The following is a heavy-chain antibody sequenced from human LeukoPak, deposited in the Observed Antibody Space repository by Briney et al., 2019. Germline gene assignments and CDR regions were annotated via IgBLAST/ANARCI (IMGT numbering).Heavy chain of an antibody. CDR1: GFTFSSYD. CDR3: AKDQYDYVRGEFDY. V-gene: IGHV3-30*18. J-gene: IGHJ4*02. D-gene: IGHD3-16*01. Sequence: GGSLRLSCAASGFTFSSYDMHWVRQAPGKGLEWVAVISYDGNDKHYADSVKGRFTISRDNSKNTLYLQMNSLRVEDTAVYYCAKDQYDYVRGEFDYWGQGTLVTISS. CDR2: ISYDGNDK.